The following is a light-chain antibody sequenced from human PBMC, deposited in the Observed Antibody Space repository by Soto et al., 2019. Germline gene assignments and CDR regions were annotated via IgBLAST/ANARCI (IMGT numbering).Light chain of an antibody. CDR1: QSVSSIY. J-gene: IGKJ1*01. Sequence: EIVLTQSPATLSLSPGERATLSCRASQSVSSIYLAWYQQKPGQAPRVLIYGASSRATGIPDRFSGSGSGTDFTLTISRLEPEDFAVFYCQQYGSSPVTFGQGTKVEIK. CDR3: QQYGSSPVT. V-gene: IGKV3-20*01. CDR2: GAS.